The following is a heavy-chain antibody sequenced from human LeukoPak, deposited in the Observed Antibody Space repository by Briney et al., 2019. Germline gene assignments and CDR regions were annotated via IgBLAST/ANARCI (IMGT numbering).Heavy chain of an antibody. J-gene: IGHJ6*02. CDR2: ISYDGSNK. Sequence: GGSLRLSCAASGFTFSSYAMHWVRQAPGKGLEWVAVISYDGSNKYYADSVKGRFTISRDNSKNTLYLQMNSLRAEDTAVYYCARDRETTEVTFGYYYYGMDVWGQGTTVTVSS. CDR1: GFTFSSYA. CDR3: ARDRETTEVTFGYYYYGMDV. V-gene: IGHV3-30*04. D-gene: IGHD4-23*01.